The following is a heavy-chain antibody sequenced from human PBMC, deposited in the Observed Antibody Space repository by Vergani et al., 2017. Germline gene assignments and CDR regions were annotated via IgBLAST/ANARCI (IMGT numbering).Heavy chain of an antibody. D-gene: IGHD3-9*01. J-gene: IGHJ5*02. CDR1: GFTFISYG. CDR2: IRYDGSKK. Sequence: QVQLVESGGGVVQPGGSLRLSCAASGFTFISYGMHWVRQAPGKGLEWVAFIRYDGSKKYYADSVKGRFTISRDNSKNTLYLQMNSLRAEDTAVYYCAKDRYYDILTGYYHWGLGTLVTVSS. CDR3: AKDRYYDILTGYYH. V-gene: IGHV3-30*02.